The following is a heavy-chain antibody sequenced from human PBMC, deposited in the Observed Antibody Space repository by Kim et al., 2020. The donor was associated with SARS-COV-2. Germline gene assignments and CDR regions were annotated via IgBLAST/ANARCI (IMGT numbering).Heavy chain of an antibody. Sequence: GGSLRLSCAASGFTVSSNYMNWVRQAPGKGLAWVSCVYSGGSTNYADSVKGRFNISRDNSKNTLSLQMNSLRAEDTAVYYCARARLLDTAFPSYYYYGMDVWGQGTTVTVSS. CDR3: ARARLLDTAFPSYYYYGMDV. V-gene: IGHV3-66*01. D-gene: IGHD5-18*01. CDR2: VYSGGST. J-gene: IGHJ6*02. CDR1: GFTVSSNY.